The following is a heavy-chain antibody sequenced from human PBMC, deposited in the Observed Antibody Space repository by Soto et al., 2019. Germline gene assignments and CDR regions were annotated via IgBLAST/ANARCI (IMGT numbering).Heavy chain of an antibody. CDR1: GGSIAGGGYY. V-gene: IGHV4-31*03. J-gene: IGHJ6*02. D-gene: IGHD6-19*01. CDR3: ARDATQGLAVAGHYYYFGMDV. CDR2: IYYTGST. Sequence: QLQESGPGLVKPSQTLSLTCTASGGSIAGGGYYWTWIRQHPGKGLEWIGYIYYTGSTYYNPSLQSRVTISIGTSKNLFSLNLSSVSAADTAVYYCARDATQGLAVAGHYYYFGMDVWGQGTTVTVSS.